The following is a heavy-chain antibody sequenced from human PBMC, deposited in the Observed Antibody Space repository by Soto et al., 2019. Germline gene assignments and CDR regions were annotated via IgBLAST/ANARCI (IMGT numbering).Heavy chain of an antibody. J-gene: IGHJ6*02. CDR1: GFTFSSYG. V-gene: IGHV3-33*01. CDR2: IWYDGSNK. Sequence: PGGSLRLSCAASGFTFSSYGMHWVRQAPGKGLEWVAVIWYDGSNKYYADSVKGRFTISRDNSKNTLYLQMNSLRAEDTAVYYCARDDSDTAMVTTAHYYYGMDVWGQGTTVTVSS. CDR3: ARDDSDTAMVTTAHYYYGMDV. D-gene: IGHD5-18*01.